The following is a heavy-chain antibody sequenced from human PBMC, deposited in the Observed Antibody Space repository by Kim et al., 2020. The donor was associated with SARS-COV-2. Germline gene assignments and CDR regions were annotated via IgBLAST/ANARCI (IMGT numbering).Heavy chain of an antibody. D-gene: IGHD2-2*01. CDR2: INHSGST. Sequence: SETLSLTCAVYGGSFSGYYWSWIRQPPGKGLEWIGEINHSGSTNYNPSLKSRVTISVDTSKNQFSLKLSSVTAADTAVYYCARGANWGCSSTSCYANWF. V-gene: IGHV4-34*01. J-gene: IGHJ5*01. CDR1: GGSFSGYY. CDR3: ARGANWGCSSTSCYANWF.